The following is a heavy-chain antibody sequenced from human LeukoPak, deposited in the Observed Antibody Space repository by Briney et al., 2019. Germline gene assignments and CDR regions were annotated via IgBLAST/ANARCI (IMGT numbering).Heavy chain of an antibody. CDR2: IHLDGRTT. V-gene: IGHV3-74*01. CDR3: ARGGCPYVY. J-gene: IGHJ4*02. Sequence: GGSLRLFCAPSGFTFSSYWMLWVRQRPGKGLVWVSRIHLDGRTTNYADSVKGRFTISRDNAKNTLSLEMNSLRPEDMAVYYCARGGCPYVYWGQGTLVSVSS. CDR1: GFTFSSYW. D-gene: IGHD2-21*01.